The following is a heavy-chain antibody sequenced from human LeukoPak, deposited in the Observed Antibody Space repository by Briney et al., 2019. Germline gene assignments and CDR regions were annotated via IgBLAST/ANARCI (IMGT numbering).Heavy chain of an antibody. CDR2: INSDGSST. D-gene: IGHD3-9*01. CDR3: AKDRDILTGWLFDY. CDR1: GFTFSSYW. Sequence: PGGSLRLSCAASGFTFSSYWIHWVRQAPGKGLVWVSRINSDGSSTTYADSVKGRFTISRDNSKNTLYLQMNSLRAEDTAVYYCAKDRDILTGWLFDYWGQGTLVTVSS. V-gene: IGHV3-74*01. J-gene: IGHJ4*02.